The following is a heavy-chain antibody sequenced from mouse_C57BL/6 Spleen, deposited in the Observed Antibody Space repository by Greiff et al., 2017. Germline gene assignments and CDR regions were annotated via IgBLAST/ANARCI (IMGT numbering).Heavy chain of an antibody. CDR2: INPGSGGT. Sequence: QVQLQQSGAELVRPGTSVKVSCKASGYAFTNYLIEWVKQRPGQGLEWIGVINPGSGGTNYNEKFKGKATLTADKSSSTAYMQLSSLTSEDSAVYFCARYDYYGSSYRYFDVWGTGTTVTVSS. D-gene: IGHD1-1*01. CDR1: GYAFTNYL. CDR3: ARYDYYGSSYRYFDV. J-gene: IGHJ1*03. V-gene: IGHV1-54*01.